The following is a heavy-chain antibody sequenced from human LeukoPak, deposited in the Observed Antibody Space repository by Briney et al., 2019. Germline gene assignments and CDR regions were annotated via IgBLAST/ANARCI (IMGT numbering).Heavy chain of an antibody. D-gene: IGHD3-22*01. CDR1: GYTFTSYD. Sequence: ASVKVSCKASGYTFTSYDINWVRQAPGQGLEWMGRIIPILGIANYAQKFQGRVTITADKSTSTAYMELSSLRSEDTAVYYCARDSYYDSSGYYGAHHFDYWGQGTLVTVSS. V-gene: IGHV1-69*04. CDR2: IIPILGIA. J-gene: IGHJ4*02. CDR3: ARDSYYDSSGYYGAHHFDY.